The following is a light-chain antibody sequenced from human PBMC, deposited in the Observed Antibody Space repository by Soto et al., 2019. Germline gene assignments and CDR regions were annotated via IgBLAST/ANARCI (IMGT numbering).Light chain of an antibody. CDR3: CSYAGSSPYV. J-gene: IGLJ1*01. Sequence: QSVLTQPASASESPGQSITISCTGTSSDVGSYNLVSWYQQHPGKAPKLMIYEGSKRPSGVSNRFSGSKSGNTASLTISGLQAEDEADYYCCSYAGSSPYVFGTGTKVTV. CDR1: SSDVGSYNL. V-gene: IGLV2-23*01. CDR2: EGS.